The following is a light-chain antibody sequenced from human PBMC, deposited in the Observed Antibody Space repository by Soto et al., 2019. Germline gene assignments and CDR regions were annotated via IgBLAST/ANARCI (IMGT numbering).Light chain of an antibody. CDR3: QQTHTFPLT. J-gene: IGKJ3*01. Sequence: DIQMTQSPSSLSASVGDRVTITCQASQDISNYLNWYQQKPGKAPKLLIYDASNLETGVPSRFSGSGSGTDFTLTISSLHPEDFATYYCQQTHTFPLTFGPGTKVDI. V-gene: IGKV1-33*01. CDR2: DAS. CDR1: QDISNY.